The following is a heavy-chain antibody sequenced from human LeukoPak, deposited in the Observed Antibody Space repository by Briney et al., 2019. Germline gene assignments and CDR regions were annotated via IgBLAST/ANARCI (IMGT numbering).Heavy chain of an antibody. Sequence: GGSLRLSCAASGFTFSSYGMHWVRQAPGKGLVWVSRTNGDGSSTSYADSVRVRFTISRDNAKNTLYLQMNSLRAEDTAVYYCASGNYGGAFDIWGQGTMVTVSS. CDR2: TNGDGSST. J-gene: IGHJ3*02. CDR3: ASGNYGGAFDI. V-gene: IGHV3-74*01. D-gene: IGHD3-10*01. CDR1: GFTFSSYG.